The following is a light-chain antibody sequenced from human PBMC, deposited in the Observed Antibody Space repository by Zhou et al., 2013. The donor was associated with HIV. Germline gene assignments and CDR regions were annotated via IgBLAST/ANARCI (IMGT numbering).Light chain of an antibody. CDR1: QSVSDTY. CDR3: QQYGNSLFT. J-gene: IGKJ3*01. Sequence: EIVLTQSPATLSLSPGERATLSCRASQSVSDTYLAWYQQRPGQAPRLLISGASNRVTGVPDGFSGSGSGTDFSLTISRLEPEDFAVYYCQQYGNSLFTFGPGTKVEIK. V-gene: IGKV3-20*01. CDR2: GAS.